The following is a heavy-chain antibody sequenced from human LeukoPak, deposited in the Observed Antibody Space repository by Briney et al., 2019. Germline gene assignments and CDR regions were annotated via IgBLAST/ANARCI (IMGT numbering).Heavy chain of an antibody. CDR1: GGSISSYY. J-gene: IGHJ3*02. CDR3: ARDRGVAAAGTLVVAFDI. V-gene: IGHV4-59*01. Sequence: SETLSLTCTVSGGSISSYYWSWIRQPPGKGLEWIGYIYYSGSTHYNPSLKSRVTISVDTSKNQFSLKLSSVTAADTAVYYCARDRGVAAAGTLVVAFDIWGQGTMVTVSS. CDR2: IYYSGST. D-gene: IGHD6-13*01.